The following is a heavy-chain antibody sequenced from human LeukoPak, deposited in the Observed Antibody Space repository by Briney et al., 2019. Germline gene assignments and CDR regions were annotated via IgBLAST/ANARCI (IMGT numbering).Heavy chain of an antibody. J-gene: IGHJ4*02. D-gene: IGHD4-23*01. V-gene: IGHV3-23*01. CDR2: ISRSGTET. CDR1: GFTFSNYG. CDR3: AKKSPDSSGNPAYD. Sequence: GGSLRLSCAGAGFTFSNYGMSWVRQAPGKGLEWVSVISRSGTETYHADSVRGRFTISRDNAKNTLYLQMNSLRAEDTAVYYCAKKSPDSSGNPAYDWGQGTLVSVSS.